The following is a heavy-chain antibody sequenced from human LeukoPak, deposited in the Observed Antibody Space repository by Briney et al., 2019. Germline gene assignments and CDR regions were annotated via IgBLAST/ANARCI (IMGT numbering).Heavy chain of an antibody. V-gene: IGHV5-51*01. CDR2: IYPGDSDT. J-gene: IGHJ3*02. CDR1: GSIFTTYW. CDR3: ALGAVRGLHAFDI. Sequence: GASLEISCKGSGSIFTTYWIGGGRQLPGKGLERMGIIYPGDSDTRYSPPFQGQVTISADKSVTTAYLQWSSLKASDTAMYYCALGAVRGLHAFDIWGRGTMVTVSS. D-gene: IGHD3-10*01.